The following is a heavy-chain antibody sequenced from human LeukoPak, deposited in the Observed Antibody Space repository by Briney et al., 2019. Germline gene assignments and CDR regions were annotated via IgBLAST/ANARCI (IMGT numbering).Heavy chain of an antibody. Sequence: PGGSLRLSCAASGFTFTDYWMSWVRQAPGKGLEWVANIKRDGSEKYYADSVKGRFTISRDNSKNTLYLQMNSLRAEDTAVYYCARGNSSGYYLYFDYWGQGTLVTVSS. J-gene: IGHJ4*02. D-gene: IGHD3-22*01. CDR3: ARGNSSGYYLYFDY. CDR1: GFTFTDYW. V-gene: IGHV3-7*01. CDR2: IKRDGSEK.